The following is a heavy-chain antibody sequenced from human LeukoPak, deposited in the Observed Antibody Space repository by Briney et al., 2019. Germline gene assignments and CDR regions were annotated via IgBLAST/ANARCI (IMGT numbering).Heavy chain of an antibody. Sequence: ASVKLSCKASGYTFTGYYMHWVRQAPGPGLEWMGWININSGGRNYAQKFQGRVTITRDAPISTAYMELSRLRSDDTAVDYCARGDCLSVASRLSDYWGQGTLVTVSS. CDR2: ININSGGR. CDR3: ARGDCLSVASRLSDY. V-gene: IGHV1-2*02. CDR1: GYTFTGYY. J-gene: IGHJ4*02. D-gene: IGHD6-19*01.